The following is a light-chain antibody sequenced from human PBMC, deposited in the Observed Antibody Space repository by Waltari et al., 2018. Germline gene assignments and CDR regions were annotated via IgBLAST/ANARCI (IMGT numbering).Light chain of an antibody. Sequence: SYVLTQPPSVSVAPGQTATLTCTGDNIDSSRVHWYPQKPGRAPVLVIYHDTGRPAGIPQRFSGVHSWNTVTLTITRVEAGDEADYFCQVWDTGHDYVVFGGGTKLTVL. CDR2: HDT. J-gene: IGLJ3*02. V-gene: IGLV3-21*02. CDR3: QVWDTGHDYVV. CDR1: NIDSSR.